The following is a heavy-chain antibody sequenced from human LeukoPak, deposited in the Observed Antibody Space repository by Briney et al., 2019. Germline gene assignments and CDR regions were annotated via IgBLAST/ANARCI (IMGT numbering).Heavy chain of an antibody. CDR2: ISSSSYI. CDR1: GFTFSSYS. V-gene: IGHV3-21*01. CDR3: ARDRSNYYGMDV. Sequence: GGSLRLSCAASGFTFSSYSMNWVRQAPGKGLEWVSSISSSSYIYYADSVKGRFTISRDNAKNSLYLQMNSLRAEDTAVYYCARDRSNYYGMDVWGQGTTVTVSS. J-gene: IGHJ6*02.